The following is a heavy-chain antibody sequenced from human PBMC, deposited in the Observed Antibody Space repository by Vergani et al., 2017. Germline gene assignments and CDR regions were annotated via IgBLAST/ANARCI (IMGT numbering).Heavy chain of an antibody. V-gene: IGHV3-15*01. J-gene: IGHJ3*02. CDR1: GFTFSNAW. D-gene: IGHD3-9*01. CDR3: TTYYDILTGYLSGAFDI. CDR2: IKSKTDGGTT. Sequence: EVQLVESGGGLVKPGGSLRLSCAASGFTFSNAWMSWVRQAPGKGLEWVGRIKSKTDGGTTDYAAPVKGRFTISRDDSKNTLYLQMNSLKTEDTAVYYYTTYYDILTGYLSGAFDIWGQGTMVTVSS.